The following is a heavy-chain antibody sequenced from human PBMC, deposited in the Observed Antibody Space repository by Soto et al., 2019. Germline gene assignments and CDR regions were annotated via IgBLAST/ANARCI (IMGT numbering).Heavy chain of an antibody. V-gene: IGHV1-2*04. D-gene: IGHD6-13*01. CDR1: GYTFTGYY. J-gene: IGHJ6*02. CDR3: ARDRLPLAAAGISYGMDV. CDR2: INPNSGGT. Sequence: SVKVLGKASGYTFTGYYMHCVLRSPVQWLEWMGWINPNSGGTNYAQKFQGWVTMTRDTSISTAYMELSRLRSDDTAVYYCARDRLPLAAAGISYGMDVWGQGTTVTVSS.